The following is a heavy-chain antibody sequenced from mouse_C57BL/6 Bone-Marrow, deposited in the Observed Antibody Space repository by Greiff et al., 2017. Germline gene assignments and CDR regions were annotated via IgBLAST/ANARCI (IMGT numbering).Heavy chain of an antibody. V-gene: IGHV1-50*01. D-gene: IGHD1-1*01. J-gene: IGHJ3*01. CDR2: IDPSDSYT. Sequence: QVQLQQPGAELVKPGASVKLSCKASGYTFTSYWMQWVKQRPGQGLEWIGEIDPSDSYTNYNQKFKGKATLTVDTSSSTAYMQLSSLTSEDSAVYYCASRDYYGSSYAYWGQGTLVTGSA. CDR1: GYTFTSYW. CDR3: ASRDYYGSSYAY.